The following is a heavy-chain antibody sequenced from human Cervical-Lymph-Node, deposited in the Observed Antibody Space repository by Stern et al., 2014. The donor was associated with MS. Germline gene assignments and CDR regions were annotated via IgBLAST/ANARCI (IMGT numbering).Heavy chain of an antibody. CDR2: IYWDEDR. V-gene: IGHV2-5*02. CDR1: GFSLTTPGVG. D-gene: IGHD3-10*01. J-gene: IGHJ3*02. CDR3: AHIGLWFGGGYSFDI. Sequence: QITLKESGPTLLKPTQTLTLTCTFSGFSLTTPGVGVGWIRQPPGKAPEWLALIYWDEDRRYSPSLQDRLTLTTDTSKNQVVLTMTNLDPMDTATYYCAHIGLWFGGGYSFDIWGQGTMVTVSS.